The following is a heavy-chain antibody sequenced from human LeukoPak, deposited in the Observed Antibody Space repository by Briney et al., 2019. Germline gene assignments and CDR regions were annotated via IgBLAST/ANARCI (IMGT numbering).Heavy chain of an antibody. V-gene: IGHV4-38-2*02. CDR3: ARYIVSYPHDAFDI. CDR2: LYHSGST. CDR1: GYSISNGYY. D-gene: IGHD1-26*01. Sequence: SETLSLTCIVSGYSISNGYYWGWIRQPPGKGLEWIGSLYHSGSTYYNPSLKSRVTISADTSKKQFSLKLSSVTAADTAFYYCARYIVSYPHDAFDIWGQGTMVTVSS. J-gene: IGHJ3*02.